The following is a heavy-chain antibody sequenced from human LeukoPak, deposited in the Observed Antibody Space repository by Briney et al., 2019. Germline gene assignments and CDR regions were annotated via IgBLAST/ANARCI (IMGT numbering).Heavy chain of an antibody. CDR3: ARAYTGSFSGNLEY. V-gene: IGHV3-11*04. CDR2: ISPSGITT. J-gene: IGHJ4*02. CDR1: GFTFSNYY. D-gene: IGHD1-26*01. Sequence: AESLRLSCAASGFTFSNYYITWIRQPQGKGIEWVSYISPSGITTYYTDSVKGPVTSSRVNAKNSLSLQINSLRVEDTAVYYGARAYTGSFSGNLEYWGRGTLVTVSS.